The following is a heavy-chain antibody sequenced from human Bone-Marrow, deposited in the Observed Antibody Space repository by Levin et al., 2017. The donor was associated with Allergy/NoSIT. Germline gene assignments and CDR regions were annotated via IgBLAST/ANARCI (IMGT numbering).Heavy chain of an antibody. CDR2: IYWDDDK. CDR1: GFSLSTTGVG. V-gene: IGHV2-5*02. Sequence: SGPTLVKPPQTLTLTCTFSGFSLSTTGVGVGWIRQPPGKALEWLAIIYWDDDKRYSPSLKSRLTITKDTSKTQVVLTMTNMDPVDTATYYCARAVTYYDFWSGYLPFDSWGQGTLVTVSS. J-gene: IGHJ4*02. D-gene: IGHD3-3*01. CDR3: ARAVTYYDFWSGYLPFDS.